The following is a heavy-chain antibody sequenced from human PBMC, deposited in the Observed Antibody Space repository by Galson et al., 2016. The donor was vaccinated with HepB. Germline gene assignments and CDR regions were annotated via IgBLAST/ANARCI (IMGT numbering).Heavy chain of an antibody. V-gene: IGHV3-30*18. CDR3: AKDVVVAASYHYYYYDMDV. J-gene: IGHJ6*02. Sequence: SLRLSCAASGFTFSNYGIHWVRQAPGKGLEWVAAISFDGSNPSYGDFVKGRFTISRDNSKNTLFLQMNSLRAEDTAVYYCAKDVVVAASYHYYYYDMDVRGQGTTVTVSS. CDR1: GFTFSNYG. CDR2: ISFDGSNP. D-gene: IGHD2-15*01.